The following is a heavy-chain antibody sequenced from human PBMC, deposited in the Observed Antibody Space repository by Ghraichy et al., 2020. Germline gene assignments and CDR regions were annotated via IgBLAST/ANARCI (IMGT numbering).Heavy chain of an antibody. V-gene: IGHV3-48*01. CDR1: GFSFSTYA. CDR3: AREDLLGPHFDH. Sequence: GGSLRLSCAASGFSFSTYAMNWVRQAPGVGLEWVSYISGSSRTTYYADSVKGRFTISRDNARNSLYLQMNNLRADDTAVYYCAREDLLGPHFDHWGQGALVTVSS. J-gene: IGHJ4*02. CDR2: ISGSSRTT. D-gene: IGHD3-16*01.